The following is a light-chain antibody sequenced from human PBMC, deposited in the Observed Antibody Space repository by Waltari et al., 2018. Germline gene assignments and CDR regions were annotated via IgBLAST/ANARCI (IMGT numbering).Light chain of an antibody. CDR3: CSYAGGSTFV. CDR1: RSDVGGYNL. CDR2: EGV. V-gene: IGLV2-23*03. J-gene: IGLJ1*01. Sequence: QSALTQPASVSGSPGQSITISCTGTRSDVGGYNLVSWYQQHPNKAPKLIIYEGVKRPLGVSNRFSGSKSGNTASPTSSGLQAEDEADYYCCSYAGGSTFVFGTGTEVTVL.